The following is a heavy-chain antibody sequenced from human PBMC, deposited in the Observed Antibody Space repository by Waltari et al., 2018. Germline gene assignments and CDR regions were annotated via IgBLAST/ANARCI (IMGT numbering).Heavy chain of an antibody. CDR2: IYYSGST. V-gene: IGHV4-59*01. D-gene: IGHD5-18*01. J-gene: IGHJ4*02. CDR1: GGSISSYY. Sequence: LVKPSETLSLTCTVSGGSISSYYWSWIRQPPGKGLEWIGYIYYSGSTNYNPSLKSRVTISVDTSKNQFSLKLSSVTAADTAVYYCAREDTAMNYWGQGTLVTVSS. CDR3: AREDTAMNY.